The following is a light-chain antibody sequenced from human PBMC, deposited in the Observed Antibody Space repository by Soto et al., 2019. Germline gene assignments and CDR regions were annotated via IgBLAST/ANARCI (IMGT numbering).Light chain of an antibody. J-gene: IGKJ4*01. CDR3: LQHKSYPLT. CDR2: AAS. V-gene: IGKV1-17*03. Sequence: DIQMTQSPSAMSASVGDRVTITCRASQDISNYLAWFQQKPGKVPQRLIYAASSLQSGVPSRFSGSGSGTEFTLTISSLQPEDFATYYCLQHKSYPLTFGGGTKVEI. CDR1: QDISNY.